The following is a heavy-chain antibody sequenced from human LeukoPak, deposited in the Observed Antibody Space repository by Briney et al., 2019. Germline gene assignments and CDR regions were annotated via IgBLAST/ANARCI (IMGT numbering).Heavy chain of an antibody. J-gene: IGHJ4*02. V-gene: IGHV4-30-4*07. CDR3: ARDLGSAQPGF. Sequence: SETLSLTCAVSGGSISSGGYSWSWIRQPPGKGLEWIGYIYYSGSTYYNPSLKSRVTISVDISKNQFSLRLNSVTAADTAVYYCARDLGSAQPGFWGQGTLVTVSS. D-gene: IGHD6-25*01. CDR2: IYYSGST. CDR1: GGSISSGGYS.